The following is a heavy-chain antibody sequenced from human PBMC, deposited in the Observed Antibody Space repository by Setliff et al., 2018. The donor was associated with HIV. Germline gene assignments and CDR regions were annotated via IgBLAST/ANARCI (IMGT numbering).Heavy chain of an antibody. CDR1: GYTFTSYA. CDR2: INPNSGGT. CDR3: ARESFWSGYSPGGFDY. J-gene: IGHJ4*02. D-gene: IGHD3-3*01. V-gene: IGHV1-2*06. Sequence: ASVKVSCKASGYTFTSYAMHWVRQAPGQGLEWMGRINPNSGGTNYAQKFQGRVTITADESTSTAYMELSSLRSEDTAVYYCARESFWSGYSPGGFDYWGQGTLVTVSS.